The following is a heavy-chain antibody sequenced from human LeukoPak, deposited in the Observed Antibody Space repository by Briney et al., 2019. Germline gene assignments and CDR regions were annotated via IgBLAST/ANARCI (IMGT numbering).Heavy chain of an antibody. CDR3: ARGQTTVTN. V-gene: IGHV3-7*03. Sequence: GRSLRLSCAASGFTFSSYWMSWVRHAPGKGLEWVANIKQDGSEKYYLDSVKGRFTIFRDNAKNSLYLQMNSLRAEDTAVYYCARGQTTVTNWGQGTLVTVSS. CDR2: IKQDGSEK. CDR1: GFTFSSYW. D-gene: IGHD4-17*01. J-gene: IGHJ4*02.